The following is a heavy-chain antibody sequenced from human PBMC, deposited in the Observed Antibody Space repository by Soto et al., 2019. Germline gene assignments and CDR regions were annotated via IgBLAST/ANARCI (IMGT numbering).Heavy chain of an antibody. V-gene: IGHV3-23*01. J-gene: IGHJ4*02. CDR2: ISGSGGST. CDR1: GFTFSSYA. Sequence: GGSLRLSCAASGFTFSSYAMSWVRQAPGKGLEWVSAISGSGGSTYYADSVKGRFTISRDNSKNTLYLQMNSLRAEDTAVYYCAKPGMTVLRFLEWLFTPFEYWGQGTLVTVSS. CDR3: AKPGMTVLRFLEWLFTPFEY. D-gene: IGHD3-3*01.